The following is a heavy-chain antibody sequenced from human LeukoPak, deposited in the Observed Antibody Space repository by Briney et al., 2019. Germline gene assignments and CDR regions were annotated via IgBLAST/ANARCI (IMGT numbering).Heavy chain of an antibody. CDR1: GFTFSDYY. CDR3: AKGVVPAAILGADY. D-gene: IGHD2-2*01. CDR2: ISSSGITI. V-gene: IGHV3-11*01. Sequence: GGPLRLSCPAPGFTFSDYYMSWIRQAQGKGLEGVSYISSSGITIYYANPVKGRLTISRDNAKNSLYLQMNSLRADDTALYYCAKGVVPAAILGADYWGQGTLVTVCS. J-gene: IGHJ4*02.